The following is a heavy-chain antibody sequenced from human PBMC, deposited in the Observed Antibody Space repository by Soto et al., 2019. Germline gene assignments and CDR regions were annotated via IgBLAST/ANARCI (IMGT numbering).Heavy chain of an antibody. CDR3: ARSSGSSGWYWGDRRGYYFDY. V-gene: IGHV4-34*01. CDR2: INHSGST. D-gene: IGHD6-19*01. J-gene: IGHJ4*02. CDR1: GGSFSVYY. Sequence: SETLSLTCAVYGGSFSVYYWSWIRHPPGKGLEWIGEINHSGSTNYNPSLKSRVTISVDTSKNQFSLKLSSVTAADTAVYYCARSSGSSGWYWGDRRGYYFDYWGQGTLVTVSS.